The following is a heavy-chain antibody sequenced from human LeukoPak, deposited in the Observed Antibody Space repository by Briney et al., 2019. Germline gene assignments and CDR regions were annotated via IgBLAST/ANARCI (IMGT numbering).Heavy chain of an antibody. CDR3: ARFITGTTSWFDP. CDR2: ISAYNGNT. J-gene: IGHJ5*02. Sequence: GASVKVSCKASGYTFTSYGISWGRQAPGQGLEWMGWISAYNGNTNYAQKLQGRVTMTTDASTSTAYMELRSLRSDDTAVYYCARFITGTTSWFDPWGQGTLVTVSS. V-gene: IGHV1-18*01. D-gene: IGHD1-7*01. CDR1: GYTFTSYG.